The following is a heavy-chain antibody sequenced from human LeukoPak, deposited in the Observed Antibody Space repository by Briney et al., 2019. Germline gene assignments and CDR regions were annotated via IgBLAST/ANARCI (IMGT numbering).Heavy chain of an antibody. Sequence: GGSLRLSCAASGFIFSSYAMSWVRQAPGKGLEWVSAISGSGGSTYYADSVKGRFTISRDSSKNTLYLQMNSLRAEDTAVYYCAKGYCSSTSCYPDYWGQGTLVTVSS. CDR2: ISGSGGST. J-gene: IGHJ4*02. V-gene: IGHV3-23*01. D-gene: IGHD2-2*01. CDR1: GFIFSSYA. CDR3: AKGYCSSTSCYPDY.